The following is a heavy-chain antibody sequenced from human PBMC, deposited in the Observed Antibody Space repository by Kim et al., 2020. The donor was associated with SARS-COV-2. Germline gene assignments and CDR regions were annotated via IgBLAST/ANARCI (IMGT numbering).Heavy chain of an antibody. V-gene: IGHV3-30*02. CDR2: ISYDGTKE. Sequence: GGSLRFSCTTSGFLFSSYGMHWVRLPPGKGLEWVALISYDGTKEHYAESVKGRFIISRDNSKKTLFLQMNSLRSEDTAVYYCAKTYDSSGLYYIDSWGQGTLVTVSS. J-gene: IGHJ4*02. CDR3: AKTYDSSGLYYIDS. D-gene: IGHD3-22*01. CDR1: GFLFSSYG.